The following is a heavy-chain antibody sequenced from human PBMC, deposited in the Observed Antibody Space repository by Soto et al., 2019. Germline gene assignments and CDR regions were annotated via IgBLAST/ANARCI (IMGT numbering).Heavy chain of an antibody. J-gene: IGHJ6*03. CDR1: GFTFSSYS. Sequence: EVQLVESGGGLVKPGGSLRLSCAASGFTFSSYSMNWVRQAPGKGLEWVSSISSSSSYIYYADSVKGRFTISRDNAKNSLYLQMNSLRAEDTAVYYCARDRGNDSGDYYYYYYMDVWGKGTTVTVSS. V-gene: IGHV3-21*01. CDR2: ISSSSSYI. D-gene: IGHD4-17*01. CDR3: ARDRGNDSGDYYYYYYMDV.